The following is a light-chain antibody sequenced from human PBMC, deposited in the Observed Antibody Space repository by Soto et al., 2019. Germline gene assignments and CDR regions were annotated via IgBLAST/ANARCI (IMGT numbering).Light chain of an antibody. CDR2: EAT. V-gene: IGLV2-23*01. CDR1: QSNIGSYNF. J-gene: IGLJ3*02. CDR3: CSYAGTSSWV. Sequence: CAGSQSNIGSYNFVSWYQQRPGRAPKLMIFEATKRPSGVPPRFSGSKSGNTASLTISGLQAEDEADYYCCSYAGTSSWVFGGGTQLTVL.